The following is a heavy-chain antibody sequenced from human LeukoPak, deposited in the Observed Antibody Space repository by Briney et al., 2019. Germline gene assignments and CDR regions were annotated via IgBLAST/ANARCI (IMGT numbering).Heavy chain of an antibody. CDR3: ARGRFDTGWTLDY. D-gene: IGHD6-19*01. CDR2: IREDGSDK. Sequence: GGSLRLSCAASGFTFNTYAMSWVRQAPGKGLAWVASIREDGSDKYYLGSVKGRFTISRDNAENSLYLQMNSLRGEDTAVYYCARGRFDTGWTLDYWGQGTLVTVSS. J-gene: IGHJ4*02. CDR1: GFTFNTYA. V-gene: IGHV3-7*01.